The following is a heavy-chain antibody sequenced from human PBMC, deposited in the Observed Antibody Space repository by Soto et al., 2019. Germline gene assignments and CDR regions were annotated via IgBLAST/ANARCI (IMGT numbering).Heavy chain of an antibody. Sequence: PGESLKISCKGSGYSFSNYWIGWVRQMPGKGLEWMGIIYPGDSDTRYSPSFQGQVTISADKSISTAYLQWSSLKASDTAMYYCARLKYCSGGSCYGFDYWGQGTLVTVSP. CDR1: GYSFSNYW. D-gene: IGHD2-15*01. CDR2: IYPGDSDT. V-gene: IGHV5-51*01. J-gene: IGHJ4*02. CDR3: ARLKYCSGGSCYGFDY.